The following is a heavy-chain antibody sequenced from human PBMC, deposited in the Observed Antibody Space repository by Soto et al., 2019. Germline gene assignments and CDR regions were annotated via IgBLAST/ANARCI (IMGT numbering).Heavy chain of an antibody. V-gene: IGHV4-34*01. J-gene: IGHJ6*03. D-gene: IGHD2-2*01. CDR2: INHSGST. CDR1: GGSFSGYY. Sequence: PSETLSLTRAVYGGSFSGYYWSWIRQPPGRGLEWIGEINHSGSTNYNPSLKSRVTISVDTSKNQFSLKLSSVTVADTAVYYCAREGGCSSISCYRSASYYYYMDVWGKGTTVT. CDR3: AREGGCSSISCYRSASYYYYMDV.